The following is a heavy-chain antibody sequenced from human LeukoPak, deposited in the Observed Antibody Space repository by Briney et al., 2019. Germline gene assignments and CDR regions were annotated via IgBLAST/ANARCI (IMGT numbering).Heavy chain of an antibody. V-gene: IGHV1-2*02. Sequence: ASVKVSCKASGYTFTGYYTHWVRQAPGQGHEWMGWINLNSGGTNYAQKFQGRVTMTRDTSISTAYMELSRLRSDDTAVYYCARIYSSSSWGQGTLVTVSS. CDR3: ARIYSSSS. D-gene: IGHD6-13*01. CDR1: GYTFTGYY. J-gene: IGHJ4*02. CDR2: INLNSGGT.